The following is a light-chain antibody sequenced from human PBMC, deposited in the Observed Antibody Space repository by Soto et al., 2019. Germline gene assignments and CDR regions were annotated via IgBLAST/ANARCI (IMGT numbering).Light chain of an antibody. Sequence: QSVLTQPPSVSGAPGQRVTISCTGSSSNIGAGYDVHWYQQLPGTAPKLLIYGNSNRPSGVPDRFSGSKSGTSASLAITGLQAEDEADYSCQSYDSSLSGSGVFGTGTKLTDL. CDR2: GNS. V-gene: IGLV1-40*01. CDR3: QSYDSSLSGSGV. J-gene: IGLJ1*01. CDR1: SSNIGAGYD.